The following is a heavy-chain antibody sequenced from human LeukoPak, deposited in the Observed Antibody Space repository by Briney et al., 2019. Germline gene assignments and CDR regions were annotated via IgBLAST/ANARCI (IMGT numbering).Heavy chain of an antibody. Sequence: PGGSLRLSCAASGFTFSSYGMSWVRQAPGKGLEWVSAISGSGGSTYYADSVKGRFTISRDNSKNSLYLQMNSLRAEDTALYYCAKATMVRGVKLGYYYYMDVWGKGTTVTVSS. CDR2: ISGSGGST. D-gene: IGHD3-10*01. CDR3: AKATMVRGVKLGYYYYMDV. V-gene: IGHV3-23*01. J-gene: IGHJ6*03. CDR1: GFTFSSYG.